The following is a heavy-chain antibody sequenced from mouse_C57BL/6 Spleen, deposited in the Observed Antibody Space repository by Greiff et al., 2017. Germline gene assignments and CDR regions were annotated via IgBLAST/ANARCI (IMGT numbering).Heavy chain of an antibody. V-gene: IGHV1-62-2*01. CDR1: GYTFTEYT. Sequence: VQLQQSGAELVKPGASVKLSCKASGYTFTEYTIHWVKQRSGQGLEWIGWFYPGSGSIKYNEKFKDKATLTADKSSSTVYMELSRLTSADSAVYFCARQEEDYYGSSYPFDYWGQGTTLTVSS. CDR3: ARQEEDYYGSSYPFDY. CDR2: FYPGSGSI. D-gene: IGHD1-1*01. J-gene: IGHJ2*01.